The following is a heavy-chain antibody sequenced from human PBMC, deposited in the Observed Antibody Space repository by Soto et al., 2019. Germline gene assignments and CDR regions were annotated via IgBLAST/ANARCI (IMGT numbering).Heavy chain of an antibody. J-gene: IGHJ6*02. D-gene: IGHD4-17*01. Sequence: LRLSCAASGFTFSSYAMSWVRQAPGQGLEWVSAISGSGGSTYYADSVKGRFTISRDNSKNTLYLQMNSLRAEATAVYYCAKDPDTYGIYYYYGMDVWGQGTTVTVSS. CDR3: AKDPDTYGIYYYYGMDV. CDR2: ISGSGGST. V-gene: IGHV3-23*01. CDR1: GFTFSSYA.